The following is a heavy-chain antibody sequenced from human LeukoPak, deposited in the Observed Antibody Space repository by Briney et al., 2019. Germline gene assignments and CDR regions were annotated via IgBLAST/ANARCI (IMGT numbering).Heavy chain of an antibody. CDR1: GDSVSSNSAA. J-gene: IGHJ3*02. V-gene: IGHV6-1*01. Sequence: SQTLSLTCAISGDSVSSNSAAWHWIRQSPSRGLEWLGRTYYRSKWYNDYAVSVISRVTINPDTSKNQFSLQLNSVTPEDTAVYYCAGGNQDHGLFDIWGQGTMVTVSS. D-gene: IGHD3/OR15-3a*01. CDR3: AGGNQDHGLFDI. CDR2: TYYRSKWYN.